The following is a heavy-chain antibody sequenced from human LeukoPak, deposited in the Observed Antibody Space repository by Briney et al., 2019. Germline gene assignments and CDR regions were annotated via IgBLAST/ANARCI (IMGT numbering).Heavy chain of an antibody. D-gene: IGHD3-3*01. J-gene: IGHJ5*02. CDR1: GYSFTSYW. V-gene: IGHV5-51*01. Sequence: GESLKISCKGSGYSFTSYWIGWVRQTPGKGLEWMGIIYPGDSDTRYSPSFQGQVTISADKSISTAYLQWSSLKASDTAMYYCARGPYYDFWSGPDANWFDPWGQGTLVTVSS. CDR3: ARGPYYDFWSGPDANWFDP. CDR2: IYPGDSDT.